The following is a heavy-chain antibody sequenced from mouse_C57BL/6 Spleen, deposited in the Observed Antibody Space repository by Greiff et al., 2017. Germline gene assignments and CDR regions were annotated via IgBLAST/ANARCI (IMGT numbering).Heavy chain of an antibody. D-gene: IGHD2-3*01. J-gene: IGHJ2*01. CDR2: IYPGDGDT. CDR3: ARWGLYDGPLDY. Sequence: QVQLQQSGPELVKPGASVKISCKASGYAFSSSWMNWVKQRPGKGLEWIGRIYPGDGDTNYNGKFKGKATLTADKSSSTAYMQLSSLTSEDSAVYFCARWGLYDGPLDYWGQGTTLTVSS. V-gene: IGHV1-82*01. CDR1: GYAFSSSW.